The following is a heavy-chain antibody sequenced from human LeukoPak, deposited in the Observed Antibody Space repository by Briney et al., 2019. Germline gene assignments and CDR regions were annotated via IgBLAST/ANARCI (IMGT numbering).Heavy chain of an antibody. Sequence: ASVKVSCKASGYRFTDYYMQWVRQAPGQGLEWMGWINLKSGVTQYSQKFQGRITMTRDTSITTAYMEVSSLTSDDTAVYYCARKYSSSWADYWGQGTLVTVSS. CDR3: ARKYSSSWADY. J-gene: IGHJ4*02. V-gene: IGHV1-2*02. CDR2: INLKSGVT. CDR1: GYRFTDYY. D-gene: IGHD6-13*01.